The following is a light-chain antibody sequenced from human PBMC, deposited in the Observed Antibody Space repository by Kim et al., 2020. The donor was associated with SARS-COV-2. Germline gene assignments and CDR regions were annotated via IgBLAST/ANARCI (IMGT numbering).Light chain of an antibody. J-gene: IGLJ3*02. Sequence: PGQTASISCGGNNIGSKSVHWCQQKPGQAPVLVISYDSDRPSGIPERFSGSNSGNTATLTIRRVEAGDEADYYCQVWDSTIDHRVVFGGGTQLTVL. CDR3: QVWDSTIDHRVV. CDR1: NIGSKS. CDR2: YDS. V-gene: IGLV3-21*04.